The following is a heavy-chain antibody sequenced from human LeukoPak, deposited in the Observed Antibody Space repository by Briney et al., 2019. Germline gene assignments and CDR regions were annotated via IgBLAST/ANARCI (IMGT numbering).Heavy chain of an antibody. CDR1: GYTFTSYG. D-gene: IGHD3-3*01. CDR3: ARKVDDFWSGYLDY. V-gene: IGHV1-18*01. Sequence: ASVKVSCTASGYTFTSYGISWVRQAPGQGLEWMGWISAYNGNTNYAQKLQGRVTMTTDTSTSTAYMELRSLRSDDTAVYYCARKVDDFWSGYLDYWGQGTLVTVSS. J-gene: IGHJ4*02. CDR2: ISAYNGNT.